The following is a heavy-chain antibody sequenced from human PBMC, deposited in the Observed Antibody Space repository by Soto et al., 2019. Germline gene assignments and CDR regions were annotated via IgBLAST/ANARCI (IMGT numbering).Heavy chain of an antibody. CDR1: GGTFSSYA. J-gene: IGHJ6*02. D-gene: IGHD2-2*02. CDR2: IIPIFGTA. CDR3: ASSGCSSTSCYSKPTYYYYGVDV. V-gene: IGHV1-69*13. Sequence: GASVKVSCKASGGTFSSYAISWVRQAPGQALEWMGGIIPIFGTANYAQKFQGRVTITADESTSTAYMELSSLRSEDTAVYYCASSGCSSTSCYSKPTYYYYGVDVWGQGTTVTVSS.